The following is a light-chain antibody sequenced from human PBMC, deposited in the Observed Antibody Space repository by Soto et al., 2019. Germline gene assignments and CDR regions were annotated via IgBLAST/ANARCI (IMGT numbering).Light chain of an antibody. CDR3: QHYKSHSPT. V-gene: IGKV1-5*03. CDR1: QTMSSW. J-gene: IGKJ1*01. CDR2: KAS. Sequence: DIQITQFPSTLLGCVGDRVTITCRASQTMSSWLASSEQKPGKAPKLLIYKASTLKSGVPSRFSGSGSGTEFTLTISSLQPDDFATFYCQHYKSHSPTSAQRTKADIK.